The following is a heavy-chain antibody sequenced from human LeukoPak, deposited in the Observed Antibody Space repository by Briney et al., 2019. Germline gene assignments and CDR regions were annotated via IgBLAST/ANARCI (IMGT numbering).Heavy chain of an antibody. CDR2: ISSSGSTI. CDR3: ARAGYYYDSSGRY. Sequence: GGSLRLSCAASGFTFSSYAMNWVRQAPGKGLEWVSYISSSGSTIYYADSVKGRFTISRDNAKNSLYLQMNSLRAEDTAVYYCARAGYYYDSSGRYWGQGTLVTVSS. D-gene: IGHD3-22*01. CDR1: GFTFSSYA. J-gene: IGHJ4*02. V-gene: IGHV3-48*03.